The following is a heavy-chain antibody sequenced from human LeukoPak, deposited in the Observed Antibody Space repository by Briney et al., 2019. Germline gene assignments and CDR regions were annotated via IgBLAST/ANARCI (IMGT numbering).Heavy chain of an antibody. D-gene: IGHD2/OR15-2a*01. CDR3: VKDREYSYDY. CDR1: GFTFSNYA. CDR2: ISINGADT. J-gene: IGHJ4*02. Sequence: GGSLRLSCSVSGFTFSNYAMHWVRQAPGKGLEYVATISINGADTYYPDSVKGRFTISRDTSKNTLYLQMSSLRAEDTAVYYCVKDREYSYDYWGQGTLATVSS. V-gene: IGHV3-64D*06.